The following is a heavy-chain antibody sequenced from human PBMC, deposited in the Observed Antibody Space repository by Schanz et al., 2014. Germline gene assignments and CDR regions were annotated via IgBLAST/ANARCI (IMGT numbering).Heavy chain of an antibody. J-gene: IGHJ4*02. Sequence: QLQLVQSGAEVKKPGSSVKVSCKLSGGTFSSYTISWMRQAPGQGLEWMGKIIPVLNIATYAQRFQGRVSITADTSTNTAYMELSSLTSEDTAVHYCARGRGFDDYWGQGTLGTVYS. V-gene: IGHV1-69*02. CDR2: IIPVLNIA. D-gene: IGHD3-10*01. CDR3: ARGRGFDDY. CDR1: GGTFSSYT.